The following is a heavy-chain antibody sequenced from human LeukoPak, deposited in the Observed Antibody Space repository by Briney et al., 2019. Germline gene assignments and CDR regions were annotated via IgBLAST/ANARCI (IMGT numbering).Heavy chain of an antibody. J-gene: IGHJ4*02. V-gene: IGHV3-7*01. CDR2: IKQDGSEK. CDR3: ARDISDYDSSGYYDY. D-gene: IGHD3-22*01. Sequence: GGSLRLSCAASGFTFSSYWMSWVRQAPGKGLEWVANIKQDGSEKYYADSVKGRFTISRDNSKNTLYLQMNSLRAEDTAVYYCARDISDYDSSGYYDYWGQGTLVTVSS. CDR1: GFTFSSYW.